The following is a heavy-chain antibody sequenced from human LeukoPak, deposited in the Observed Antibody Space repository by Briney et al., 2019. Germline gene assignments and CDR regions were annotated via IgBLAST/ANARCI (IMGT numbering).Heavy chain of an antibody. Sequence: GSLRLSCAASGFTFSIYWMNWVRQAQGKGLEWLANIKKEGSDKNYVDSVKGRFIISRDKDKNSLYMQMNNLRAEDTAVYYCARGYCTGSSCSRSYWGQGTLVTVSS. J-gene: IGHJ4*02. CDR1: GFTFSIYW. CDR2: IKKEGSDK. D-gene: IGHD2-2*01. CDR3: ARGYCTGSSCSRSY. V-gene: IGHV3-7*01.